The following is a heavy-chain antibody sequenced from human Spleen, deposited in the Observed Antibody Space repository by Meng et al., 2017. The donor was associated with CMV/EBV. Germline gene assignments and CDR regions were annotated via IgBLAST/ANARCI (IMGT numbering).Heavy chain of an antibody. J-gene: IGHJ4*02. Sequence: GSLRLSCTVSGGSITSNSNYWGWVRQPPGKGLEWIGRIYYTGSTQYNPSLKSRVTISIDTSKNQFSLKLSSVTAADTAVYYCARGIAAAYRYWGQGTLVTVSS. CDR1: GGSITSNSNY. CDR2: IYYTGST. CDR3: ARGIAAAYRY. D-gene: IGHD6-13*01. V-gene: IGHV4-39*01.